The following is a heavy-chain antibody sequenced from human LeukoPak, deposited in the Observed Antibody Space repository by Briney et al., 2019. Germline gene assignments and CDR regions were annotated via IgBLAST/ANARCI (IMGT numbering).Heavy chain of an antibody. CDR3: VKVYGDYTNDAFDI. D-gene: IGHD4-17*01. CDR2: ISSYGDST. Sequence: GGSLRLSCSGSGFTFSNYGMHWVRQAPGKGLEYVSGISSYGDSTYYADSVKGRFTISRDNSRNTLYLQMSSLRAEDTAVYYCVKVYGDYTNDAFDIWGQGTTVTVSS. J-gene: IGHJ3*02. CDR1: GFTFSNYG. V-gene: IGHV3-64D*09.